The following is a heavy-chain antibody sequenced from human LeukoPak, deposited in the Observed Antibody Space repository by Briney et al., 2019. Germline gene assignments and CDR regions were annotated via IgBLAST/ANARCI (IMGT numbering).Heavy chain of an antibody. Sequence: PSXTLSLTCAVSGYSISSGYYWGWIRPPPGKGLEWIGIIYHSGRTYYNPSLKSRVTISVDTSKNHFSLKLSSVTAADTAVYYCARRYSSGWYNYWGQGTLVTVSS. D-gene: IGHD6-19*01. CDR3: ARRYSSGWYNY. CDR1: GYSISSGYY. V-gene: IGHV4-38-2*01. CDR2: IYHSGRT. J-gene: IGHJ4*02.